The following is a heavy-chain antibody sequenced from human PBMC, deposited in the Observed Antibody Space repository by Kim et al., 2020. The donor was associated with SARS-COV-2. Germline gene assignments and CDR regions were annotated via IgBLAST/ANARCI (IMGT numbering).Heavy chain of an antibody. D-gene: IGHD3-10*01. Sequence: SETLSLTCTVSGGSISSYYWSWIRQPPGKGLEWIGYIYYSGSTNYNPSLKSRVTISVDTSKNQFSLKLSSVTAADTAVYYCARGCMVRGVIINEYNDAFDIWGQGTMVTVSS. CDR2: IYYSGST. CDR3: ARGCMVRGVIINEYNDAFDI. V-gene: IGHV4-59*01. J-gene: IGHJ3*02. CDR1: GGSISSYY.